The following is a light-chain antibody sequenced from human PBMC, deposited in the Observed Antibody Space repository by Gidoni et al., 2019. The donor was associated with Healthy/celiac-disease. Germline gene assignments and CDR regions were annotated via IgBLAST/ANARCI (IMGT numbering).Light chain of an antibody. CDR2: DAS. V-gene: IGKV3-11*01. Sequence: EIVLTQSPATLSLSPGERATLSCRASQSVSSYLAWHQQKPGQAPRLLIYDASNRATGIPARFSGSGSGTDFTLTISSLEPEDFAVYYCQQRSNWPPPFGGGTKVEIK. J-gene: IGKJ4*01. CDR3: QQRSNWPPP. CDR1: QSVSSY.